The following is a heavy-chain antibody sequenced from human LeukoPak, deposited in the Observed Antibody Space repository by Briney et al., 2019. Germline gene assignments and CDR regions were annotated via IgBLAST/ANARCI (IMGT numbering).Heavy chain of an antibody. V-gene: IGHV1-69*05. Sequence: SVKVSCKASGGTFSSYAISWVRQAPGQGLEWMGRMIPIFGTANYAQKFQGRVTITTDESTSTAYMELSSLRSEDTAVYYCAREEGYYSGSYHLDYWGQGTLVTVSS. CDR3: AREEGYYSGSYHLDY. J-gene: IGHJ4*02. D-gene: IGHD1-26*01. CDR1: GGTFSSYA. CDR2: MIPIFGTA.